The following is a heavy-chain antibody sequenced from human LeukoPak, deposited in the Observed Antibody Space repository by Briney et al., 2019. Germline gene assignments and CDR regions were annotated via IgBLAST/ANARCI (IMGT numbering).Heavy chain of an antibody. V-gene: IGHV1-46*01. CDR3: ARAGGDDFWSGYYYYYYMDV. CDR2: INPSGGST. Sequence: ASVKVSRKASGYTFTSYYMHWVRQAPGQGLEWMGIINPSGGSTSYAQKFQGRVTMTRDMSTSTVYMELSSLRSEDTAVYYCARAGGDDFWSGYYYYYYMDVWGKGTTVTVSS. J-gene: IGHJ6*03. D-gene: IGHD3-3*01. CDR1: GYTFTSYY.